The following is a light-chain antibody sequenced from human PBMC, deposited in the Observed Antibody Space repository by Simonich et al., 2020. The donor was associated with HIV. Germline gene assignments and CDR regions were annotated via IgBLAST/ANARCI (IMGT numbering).Light chain of an antibody. CDR2: WAS. CDR1: QSLLYSFNNKNY. V-gene: IGKV4-1*01. Sequence: DIVMTKSPDSLALSLGERDTIHCKSIQSLLYSFNNKNYLAWYQQKPGQPPNMLIYWASTRESRVPDRFSGSGAGTHFSLNISSLQAEDAAVYYCQQYYITPHTFGQGTKVEIK. J-gene: IGKJ1*01. CDR3: QQYYITPHT.